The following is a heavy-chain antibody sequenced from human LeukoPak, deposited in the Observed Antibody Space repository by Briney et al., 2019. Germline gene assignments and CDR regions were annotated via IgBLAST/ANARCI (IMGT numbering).Heavy chain of an antibody. Sequence: ASVKVSYKASGYTFTSYGISWVRQAPGQGLEWMGWISAYNGNTNYAQKLQGRVTMTTDTSTSTAYMELRSLRSDDTAVYYCALHNWNYRLGAFDIWGQGTMVTVSS. CDR3: ALHNWNYRLGAFDI. J-gene: IGHJ3*02. CDR2: ISAYNGNT. V-gene: IGHV1-18*01. D-gene: IGHD1-7*01. CDR1: GYTFTSYG.